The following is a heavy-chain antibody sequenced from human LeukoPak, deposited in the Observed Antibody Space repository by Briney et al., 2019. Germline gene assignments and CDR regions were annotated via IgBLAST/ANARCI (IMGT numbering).Heavy chain of an antibody. Sequence: GGSLRLSCAASGFTFSNYAMHWVRQAPGKGLEWVAVISYDGSNKYYADSVKGRFTISRDNSKNTLYLQMNSLRAEDTAVYYCAREGYDYVWGSYRFDYWGQGTLVTVSS. V-gene: IGHV3-30-3*01. CDR1: GFTFSNYA. CDR2: ISYDGSNK. CDR3: AREGYDYVWGSYRFDY. D-gene: IGHD3-16*02. J-gene: IGHJ4*02.